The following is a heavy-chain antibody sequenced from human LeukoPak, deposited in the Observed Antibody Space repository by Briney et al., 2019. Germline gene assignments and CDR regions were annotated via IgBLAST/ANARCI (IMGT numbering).Heavy chain of an antibody. CDR2: TTAGGGGT. Sequence: GGSLRLSCAASGFTFSSYAMSWVRQAPGKGLEWVSGTTAGGGGTYYADSVKGRFTISRDNSKSSLFLQMNSLRAEDTAEYYCTKGQLRFDPWGPGTLVTVSS. J-gene: IGHJ5*02. V-gene: IGHV3-23*01. D-gene: IGHD1-1*01. CDR1: GFTFSSYA. CDR3: TKGQLRFDP.